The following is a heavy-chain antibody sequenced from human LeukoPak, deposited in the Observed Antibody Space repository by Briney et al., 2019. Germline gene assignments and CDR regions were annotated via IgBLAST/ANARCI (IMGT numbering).Heavy chain of an antibody. J-gene: IGHJ4*02. CDR3: ARDRGYYVFDY. V-gene: IGHV3-7*01. CDR1: GFTFGWYW. CDR2: IKMDGSEN. D-gene: IGHD3-22*01. Sequence: PGGSLRLSCVGSGFTFGWYWMSWVRQAPGKGLEWVANIKMDGSENYYLDSVKGRFTISRDNARHSVYLQMSSLRAEDTAVYYCARDRGYYVFDYWGQGTLVTVSS.